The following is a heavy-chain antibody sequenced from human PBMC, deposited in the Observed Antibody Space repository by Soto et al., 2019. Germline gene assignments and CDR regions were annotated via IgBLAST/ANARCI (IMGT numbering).Heavy chain of an antibody. CDR2: ISGSGGTT. J-gene: IGHJ4*02. V-gene: IGHV3-23*01. D-gene: IGHD6-19*01. Sequence: GGSLRLSCAASGFTFSSYAMSWVRQAPGKGLEWVSAISGSGGTTYYADSVKGRFTISRDNSKNTLYLQMNSLRAEDTAVYYCAKVYGVSSGWYSMGEVADYWGQGTLVTVSS. CDR3: AKVYGVSSGWYSMGEVADY. CDR1: GFTFSSYA.